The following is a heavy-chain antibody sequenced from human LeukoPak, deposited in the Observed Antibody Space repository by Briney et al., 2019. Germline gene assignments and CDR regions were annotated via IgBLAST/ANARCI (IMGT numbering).Heavy chain of an antibody. D-gene: IGHD5-18*01. CDR2: IIPIFGTA. J-gene: IGHJ4*02. V-gene: IGHV1-69*13. CDR3: ATTLRGYSLYYFDY. CDR1: GGTFSSYA. Sequence: ASVKVSCKASGGTFSSYAISWVRQAPGQGLEWMGGIIPIFGTANYAQKFQGRVTITADESTSTAYMELSSLRSEDTAVYYCATTLRGYSLYYFDYWGQGTLVTVSS.